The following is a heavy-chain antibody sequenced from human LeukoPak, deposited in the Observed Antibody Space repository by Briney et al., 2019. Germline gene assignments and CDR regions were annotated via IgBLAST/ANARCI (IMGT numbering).Heavy chain of an antibody. CDR3: ARRGFDP. CDR1: GGTFSSYA. CDR2: INPNSGGT. Sequence: GSSVKVSCKASGGTFSSYAISWVRQAPGQGLEWMGWINPNSGGTNYAQKFQGRVTMTRDTSISTAYMELSRLRSDDTAVYYCARRGFDPWGQGTLVTVSS. V-gene: IGHV1-2*02. J-gene: IGHJ5*02.